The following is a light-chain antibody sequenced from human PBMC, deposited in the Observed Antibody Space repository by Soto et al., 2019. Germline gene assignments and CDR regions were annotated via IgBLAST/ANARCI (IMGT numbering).Light chain of an antibody. V-gene: IGKV3-11*01. CDR3: QQRSNT. Sequence: EIVLTQSPATLSLSPGERATLFCRASQSVSSYLAWYQQKPGQPPRLLIYDASNRATGIPARFSGSGSGTDFTLTISSLGPEDFAVYYCQQRSNTFGPGTKVDIK. CDR2: DAS. CDR1: QSVSSY. J-gene: IGKJ3*01.